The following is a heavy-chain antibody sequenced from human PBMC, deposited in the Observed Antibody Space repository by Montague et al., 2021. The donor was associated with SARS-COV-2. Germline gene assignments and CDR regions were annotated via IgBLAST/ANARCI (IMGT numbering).Heavy chain of an antibody. CDR2: RYQNGAT. D-gene: IGHD3-3*01. V-gene: IGHV4-38-2*02. J-gene: IGHJ4*02. CDR3: ARSGVGIFDFSYFDS. Sequence: TLSLTCSVSGFSISSGYYWGWIRQTPGKGLEWIGSRYQNGATXXXPXXXRPVTILLDTSKNQFSLSLTSVTAADTAVYYCARSGVGIFDFSYFDSWGQGSLVIVSS. CDR1: GFSISSGYY.